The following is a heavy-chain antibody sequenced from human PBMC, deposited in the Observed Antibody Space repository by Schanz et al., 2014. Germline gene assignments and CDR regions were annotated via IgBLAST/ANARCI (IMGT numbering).Heavy chain of an antibody. CDR1: GYTFTNFF. CDR2: INPIGGST. J-gene: IGHJ4*02. D-gene: IGHD3-10*01. V-gene: IGHV1-46*03. Sequence: QVQLVQSGAEVHKPGASLKISCKASGYTFTNFFLHWVRQAPGQGLEWMGIINPIGGSTTYAQKFRGTVTLTTDTATDTACLELTSLRSEDTAVYYCARGSPENMIRGELDYWGQGTLVTLSS. CDR3: ARGSPENMIRGELDY.